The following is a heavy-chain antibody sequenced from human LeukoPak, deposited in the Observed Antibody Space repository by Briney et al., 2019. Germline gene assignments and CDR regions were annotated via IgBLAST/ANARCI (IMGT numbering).Heavy chain of an antibody. CDR3: ARRWEYDFWSGFSVDAFDI. CDR2: IYYSGST. V-gene: IGHV4-39*01. Sequence: SETLSLTYTVSGGSISSSSYYWGWIRQPPGKGLEWIGSIYYSGSTYYNPSLKSRVTISVDTSKNQFSLKLSSVTAADTAVYYCARRWEYDFWSGFSVDAFDIWGQGTMVTVSS. CDR1: GGSISSSSYY. D-gene: IGHD3-3*01. J-gene: IGHJ3*02.